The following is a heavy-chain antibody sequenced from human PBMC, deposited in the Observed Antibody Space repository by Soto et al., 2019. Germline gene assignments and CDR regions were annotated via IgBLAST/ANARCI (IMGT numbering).Heavy chain of an antibody. Sequence: VYCKSSGYFFSDYYIHWVRQAPGQGLEWMGWIDPRNGGTKYAQKFQDRLTMTTDTSTSTAFLELRRLRLDDTAVFFCATVLYRNVIHAWGQGTLVTVSS. CDR3: ATVLYRNVIHA. CDR2: IDPRNGGT. J-gene: IGHJ4*02. V-gene: IGHV1-2*02. CDR1: GYFFSDYY. D-gene: IGHD5-18*01.